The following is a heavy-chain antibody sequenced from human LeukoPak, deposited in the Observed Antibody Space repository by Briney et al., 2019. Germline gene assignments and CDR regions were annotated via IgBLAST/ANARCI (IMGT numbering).Heavy chain of an antibody. CDR2: MNPNSGGT. D-gene: IGHD3-10*01. CDR1: GYTFTDYD. Sequence: AASVKVSCKASGYTFTDYDINWVRQATGQGLEWMGWMNPNSGGTNYAQKFQGRVTMTRDTSISTAYMELSRLRSDDTAVYYCARDPRGGDGVEIWGQGTLVTVSS. CDR3: ARDPRGGDGVEI. V-gene: IGHV1-2*02. J-gene: IGHJ4*02.